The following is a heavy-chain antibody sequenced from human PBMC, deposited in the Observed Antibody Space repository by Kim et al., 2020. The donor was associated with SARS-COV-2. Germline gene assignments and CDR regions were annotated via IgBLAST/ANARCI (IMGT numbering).Heavy chain of an antibody. CDR1: GFPFSNVW. CDR3: TTLISAAGRGY. J-gene: IGHJ4*02. CDR2: IKSKTDGEAT. D-gene: IGHD6-13*01. V-gene: IGHV3-15*01. Sequence: GGSLRLSCAASGFPFSNVWMSWVRQAPGRGLEWVGRIKSKTDGEATDYAAPVKGRFIMSRDDSKNTLHLQMNSLETEDTGVYYCTTLISAAGRGYWGQGTLVTVSS.